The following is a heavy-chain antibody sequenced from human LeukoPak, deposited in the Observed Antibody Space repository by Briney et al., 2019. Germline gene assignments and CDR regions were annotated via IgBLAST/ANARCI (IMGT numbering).Heavy chain of an antibody. Sequence: GASVKVSCKASGGTFSSYAISWVRQAPGQGLEWMGGIIPIFGTANYAQKFQGRVTITADKSTSTAYMELSSLRSEDTAVYYCARDRRYCSSTSCYRGSFDPWGQGTLVTVSS. CDR3: ARDRRYCSSTSCYRGSFDP. V-gene: IGHV1-69*06. CDR1: GGTFSSYA. D-gene: IGHD2-2*01. J-gene: IGHJ5*02. CDR2: IIPIFGTA.